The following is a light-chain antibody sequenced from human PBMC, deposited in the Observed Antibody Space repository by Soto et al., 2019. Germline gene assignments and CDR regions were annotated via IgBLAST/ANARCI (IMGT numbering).Light chain of an antibody. V-gene: IGKV3-15*01. Sequence: EIVLTQSPGTLSLSPGERATLSCRASQSVPSDWLAWYRHKPGQAPRLLIYNPSTRATGIPARFSGSGSGTEFTLTISSLQSEDFAIYYCQQYDNWPLTFGGGTKVEIK. J-gene: IGKJ4*01. CDR2: NPS. CDR1: QSVPSD. CDR3: QQYDNWPLT.